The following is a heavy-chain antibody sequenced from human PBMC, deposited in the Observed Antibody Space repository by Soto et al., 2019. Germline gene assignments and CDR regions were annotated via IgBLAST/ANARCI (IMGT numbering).Heavy chain of an antibody. CDR1: GGSFSGYY. J-gene: IGHJ4*02. CDR3: ARRGGGYYPYYFDY. V-gene: IGHV4-34*12. D-gene: IGHD3-22*01. CDR2: ILHSGST. Sequence: SETLSLTCAVYGGSFSGYYWSWIRQPPGKGLEWIGEILHSGSTNYNPSLKSRVTISVDTSKNQFSLKVNSVTAADTAVYFCARRGGGYYPYYFDYWGQGSLVTVS.